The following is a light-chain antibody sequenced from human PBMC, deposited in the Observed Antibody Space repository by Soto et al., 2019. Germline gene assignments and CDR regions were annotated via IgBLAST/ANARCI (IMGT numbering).Light chain of an antibody. CDR2: ETS. V-gene: IGKV3-11*01. J-gene: IGKJ1*01. CDR1: QSVAKY. Sequence: EIVLTQSPATLSLSPGDVATLSCRASQSVAKYLVWYQQKPGQSPRLLIYETSERASGVPARFSGSGSGTDFTLTISSLEPEEFASYYGHQRVSGPWTFGQGNRVEF. CDR3: HQRVSGPWT.